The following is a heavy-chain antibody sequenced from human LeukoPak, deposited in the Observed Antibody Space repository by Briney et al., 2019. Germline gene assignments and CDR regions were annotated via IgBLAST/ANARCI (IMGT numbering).Heavy chain of an antibody. Sequence: GGSLRFSCAASGFTFSSYAMHWVRQAPGKGLEWVAVISYDGSNKYYADSVKGRFTISRDNSKNTLYLQMNSLRAEDTAVYYCARVGIAVAGSFDYWGQGTLVTVSS. CDR1: GFTFSSYA. CDR2: ISYDGSNK. D-gene: IGHD6-19*01. V-gene: IGHV3-30*04. CDR3: ARVGIAVAGSFDY. J-gene: IGHJ4*02.